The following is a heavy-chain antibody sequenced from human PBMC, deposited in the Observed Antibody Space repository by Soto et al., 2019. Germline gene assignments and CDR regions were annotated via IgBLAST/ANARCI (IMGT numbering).Heavy chain of an antibody. Sequence: GGSLRLSCAASGFTFSSYAMHWVRQAPGKGLEWVAVISYDGSNKYYADSVKGRFTISRDNSKNTLYLQMNSLRAEDTAVYYCARDVVDCSSTSCYTTFDYWGQGTLVTVSS. V-gene: IGHV3-30-3*01. J-gene: IGHJ4*02. CDR3: ARDVVDCSSTSCYTTFDY. CDR1: GFTFSSYA. CDR2: ISYDGSNK. D-gene: IGHD2-2*02.